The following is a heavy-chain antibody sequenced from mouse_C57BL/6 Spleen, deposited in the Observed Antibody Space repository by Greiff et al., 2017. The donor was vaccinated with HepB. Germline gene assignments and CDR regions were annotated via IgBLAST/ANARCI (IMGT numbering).Heavy chain of an antibody. Sequence: EVMLVESGGGLVKPGGSLKLSCAASGFTFSSYAMSWVRQTPEKRLEWVATISDGGSYTYYTDNVKGRFTISRDNAKNNLYLQMSHLKSEDTAMYYCARAAAQATGAMDYWGQGTSVTVSS. J-gene: IGHJ4*01. V-gene: IGHV5-4*03. D-gene: IGHD3-2*02. CDR3: ARAAAQATGAMDY. CDR1: GFTFSSYA. CDR2: ISDGGSYT.